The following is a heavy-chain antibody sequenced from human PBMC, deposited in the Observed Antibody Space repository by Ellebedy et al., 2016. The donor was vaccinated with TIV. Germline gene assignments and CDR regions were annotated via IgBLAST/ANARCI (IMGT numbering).Heavy chain of an antibody. Sequence: GGSLRLSCTASGFTFGDYAMSWVRQAPGQGLEWVGFIRSKAYGGTTEYAPSVKRRFTISRDDSKSIAYLQMNSLKTEDTAVYYCTSGGLLWFGELVADVWGQGTTVTVSS. CDR1: GFTFGDYA. CDR3: TSGGLLWFGELVADV. J-gene: IGHJ6*02. D-gene: IGHD3-10*01. CDR2: IRSKAYGGTT. V-gene: IGHV3-49*04.